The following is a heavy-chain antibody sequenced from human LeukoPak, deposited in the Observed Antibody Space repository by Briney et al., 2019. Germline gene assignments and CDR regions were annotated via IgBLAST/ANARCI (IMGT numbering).Heavy chain of an antibody. Sequence: ASVKVSCKASGYTFTGYYMHWVRQAPGQGLEWMGWINPDTGATDIAQKFQGRVTMTRDTSISAAYMELGRLRSDDTAVYYCTRDHCSYINCYEDYYYGMDVWGQGTTVTVS. CDR1: GYTFTGYY. CDR2: INPDTGAT. CDR3: TRDHCSYINCYEDYYYGMDV. V-gene: IGHV1-2*02. J-gene: IGHJ6*02. D-gene: IGHD2-2*01.